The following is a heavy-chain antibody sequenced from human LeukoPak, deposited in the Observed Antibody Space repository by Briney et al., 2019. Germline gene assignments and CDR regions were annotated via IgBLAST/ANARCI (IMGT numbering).Heavy chain of an antibody. CDR1: GYTFTAYY. D-gene: IGHD4-17*01. CDR2: INPNSGGT. J-gene: IGHJ6*03. V-gene: IGHV1-2*02. Sequence: ASVKVSCKASGYTFTAYYMHWVRQAPGQGLEWMGWINPNSGGTNYAQKSQGKVTMTRDTSISTSYMELSRLRSDDTAVYYCATTVTTYYYYYYMDVWGKGTTVTVSS. CDR3: ATTVTTYYYYYYMDV.